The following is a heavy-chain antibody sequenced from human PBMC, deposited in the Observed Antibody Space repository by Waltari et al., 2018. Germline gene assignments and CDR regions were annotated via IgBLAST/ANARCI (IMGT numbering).Heavy chain of an antibody. D-gene: IGHD2-8*01. V-gene: IGHV1-69*08. CDR1: GGTFSSYA. J-gene: IGHJ4*02. Sequence: QVQLVQSGAEVKKPGSSVKVSCKASGGTFSSYAISWVRQAPGQGLEWMGRIIPIIGTASYAQKFQGRVTITADKSTSTAYMELSSPRSEDTAVYYGASFEWPQPFDYRGQGTLVTVSS. CDR3: ASFEWPQPFDY. CDR2: IIPIIGTA.